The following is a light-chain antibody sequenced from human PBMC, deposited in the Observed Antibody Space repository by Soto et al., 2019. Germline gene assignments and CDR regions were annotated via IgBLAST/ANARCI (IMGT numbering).Light chain of an antibody. CDR3: QQYGSSPRT. CDR2: GAS. J-gene: IGKJ1*01. CDR1: QSVTSNY. Sequence: EIVLTQSPGTLSLSPGERATLSCRASQSVTSNYLAWYQQRPGQAPRLLIYGASTRATDVPARFSASGSGTDFTLTISSLQSEDFAVYCCQQYGSSPRTFGQGTKVDIK. V-gene: IGKV3-20*01.